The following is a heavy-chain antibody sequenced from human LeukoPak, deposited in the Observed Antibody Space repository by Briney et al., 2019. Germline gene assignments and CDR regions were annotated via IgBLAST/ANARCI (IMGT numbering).Heavy chain of an antibody. J-gene: IGHJ6*03. CDR3: ASSAATYYSYFYYYMGV. D-gene: IGHD6-25*01. Sequence: SETLSLTCRVSGGSMNSGNYYWSWIRQHPGRGLEWVGYIYSSGTTYYNPSLKRRVTISVDTSKNQFSLILSSVTAADTAVYYCASSAATYYSYFYYYMGVWGNGTTVTVSS. CDR1: GGSMNSGNYY. V-gene: IGHV4-31*03. CDR2: IYSSGTT.